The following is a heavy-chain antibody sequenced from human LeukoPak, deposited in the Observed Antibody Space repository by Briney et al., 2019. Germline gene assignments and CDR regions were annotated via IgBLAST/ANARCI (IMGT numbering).Heavy chain of an antibody. J-gene: IGHJ4*02. CDR3: ARGRGAFGSSSWYRDTWEGRYFDY. CDR2: INHSRST. Sequence: PSETLSLTCAVYGGSFSGYYWSWIRRPPGKGLEWIGEINHSRSTNYNPSLKSRVTISVDTSKNQFSLKLSSVTAADTAVYYCARGRGAFGSSSWYRDTWEGRYFDYWGQGTLVPVSS. D-gene: IGHD6-13*01. V-gene: IGHV4-34*01. CDR1: GGSFSGYY.